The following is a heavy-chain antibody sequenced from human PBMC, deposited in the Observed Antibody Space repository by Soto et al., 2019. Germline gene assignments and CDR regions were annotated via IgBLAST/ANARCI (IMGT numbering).Heavy chain of an antibody. CDR1: GYSFTSYW. Sequence: GESLKISCKGSGYSFTSYWIGWVRQMPGKGLEWMGIIYPGDSDTRYSPSFQGQVTISADKSISTAYLQWSSLKASDAAMYYCARHVTRTTNWFDPWGQGTLVTVSS. J-gene: IGHJ5*02. CDR3: ARHVTRTTNWFDP. CDR2: IYPGDSDT. V-gene: IGHV5-51*01.